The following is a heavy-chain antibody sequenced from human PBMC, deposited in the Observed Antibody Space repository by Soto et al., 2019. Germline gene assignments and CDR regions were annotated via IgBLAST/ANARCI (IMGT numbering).Heavy chain of an antibody. V-gene: IGHV4-39*06. J-gene: IGHJ3*02. CDR1: GDSFSSSSYY. D-gene: IGHD3-9*01. Sequence: PSETLSLTCTVSGDSFSSSSYYWGWIRQPPGKGLEWIGSISYSGSTYYKSSLKSRVTISVDTSNNQFTLWLRSVTAADTAVYYCARDFDAANAFDIWGQGTMVTVSS. CDR2: ISYSGST. CDR3: ARDFDAANAFDI.